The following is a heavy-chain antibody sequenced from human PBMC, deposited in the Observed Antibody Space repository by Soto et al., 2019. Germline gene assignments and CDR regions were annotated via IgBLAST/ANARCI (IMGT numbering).Heavy chain of an antibody. D-gene: IGHD6-13*01. CDR1: GFTFSSYA. V-gene: IGHV3-23*01. J-gene: IGHJ4*02. Sequence: EVQLLESGGGLVQPGGSLRLSCAASGFTFSSYAMSWVRQAPGKGLEWVSAIRGSGGSTYYADSVKGRFTISRDNSKNPLYLQMNSLRAEDTAVYYCAKENGYSSSWFEFDYWGQGTLVTVSS. CDR2: IRGSGGST. CDR3: AKENGYSSSWFEFDY.